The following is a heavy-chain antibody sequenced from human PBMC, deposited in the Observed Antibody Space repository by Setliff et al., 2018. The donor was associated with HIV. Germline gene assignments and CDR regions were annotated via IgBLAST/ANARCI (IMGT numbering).Heavy chain of an antibody. CDR3: AQAQTSVSGSYYQYLQH. CDR2: INNDGSYA. J-gene: IGHJ1*01. V-gene: IGHV3-74*01. D-gene: IGHD3-10*01. CDR1: GFTFSSYW. Sequence: GGSLRLSCAASGFTFSSYWMHWVRQAPGKGLVWVSRINNDGSYASYADSVKGRFTISRDNAKNTLYLQMSSLRAEDTAVYYCAQAQTSVSGSYYQYLQHWGQGTLVTVSS.